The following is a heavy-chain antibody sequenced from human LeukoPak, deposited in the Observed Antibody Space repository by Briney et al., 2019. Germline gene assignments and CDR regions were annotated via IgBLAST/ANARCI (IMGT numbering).Heavy chain of an antibody. J-gene: IGHJ4*02. CDR3: ARHLAARLGGARFSDY. CDR2: IDNSGNT. Sequence: SETLSLTCIVSGGSINSYYWSWIRQPPGKGLEWIAYIDNSGNTNYNPSLKSRVTISVDTPRNEFSLRVNYVTAADTAVYYCARHLAARLGGARFSDYWGPGTLVTVSS. V-gene: IGHV4-59*08. D-gene: IGHD2-21*01. CDR1: GGSINSYY.